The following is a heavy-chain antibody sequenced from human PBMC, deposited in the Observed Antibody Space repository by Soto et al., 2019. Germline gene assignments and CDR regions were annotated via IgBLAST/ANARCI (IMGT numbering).Heavy chain of an antibody. CDR3: AAEGVSMFFFDY. J-gene: IGHJ4*02. V-gene: IGHV1-69*05. D-gene: IGHD3-10*02. CDR1: GGTFSSYA. Sequence: SVKVSCKASGGTFSSYAISWVRQAPGQGLEWMGGIVVGFGTANYAQKFQGRVTITRDKSTSTAYMELSSLRSEDTAVYYCAAEGVSMFFFDYWGQG. CDR2: IVVGFGTA.